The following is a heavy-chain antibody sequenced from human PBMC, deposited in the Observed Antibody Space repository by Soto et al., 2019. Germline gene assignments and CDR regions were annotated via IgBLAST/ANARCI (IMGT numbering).Heavy chain of an antibody. CDR1: GYSFTRYW. CDR2: IDPSDSYT. CDR3: AITSYCSSTSCFYYYYGMDV. Sequence: GESLKISCKGSGYSFTRYWISWVRQMPGKGLEWMGRIDPSDSYTNYSPSFQGHVTISADKSISTAYLQWSSLKASDTAMYYCAITSYCSSTSCFYYYYGMDVWGQGTTVTVSS. J-gene: IGHJ6*02. V-gene: IGHV5-10-1*01. D-gene: IGHD2-2*01.